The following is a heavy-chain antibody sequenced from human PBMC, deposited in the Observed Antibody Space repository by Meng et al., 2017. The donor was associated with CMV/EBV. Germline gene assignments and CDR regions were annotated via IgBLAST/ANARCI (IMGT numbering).Heavy chain of an antibody. V-gene: IGHV3-23*01. J-gene: IGHJ4*02. CDR2: ISGSGDYT. CDR1: GFSFSSYA. Sequence: GGSLRLSCAASGFSFSSYAMSWVRQAPGKGLEWVSHISGSGDYTYYADFVRGRFTISRDNPKNTLYLQMSSLRAADTAVYYCAKAAGPPIFDSWGQGTLVTVSS. D-gene: IGHD2-21*01. CDR3: AKAAGPPIFDS.